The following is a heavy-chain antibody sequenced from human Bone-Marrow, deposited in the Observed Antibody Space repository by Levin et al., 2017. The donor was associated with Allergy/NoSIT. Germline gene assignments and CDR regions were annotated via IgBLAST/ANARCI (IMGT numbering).Heavy chain of an antibody. J-gene: IGHJ4*02. Sequence: GGSLRLSCAASGFSFPDAWMNWVRQAPGKGLEWVGRVKSKAVGETTEYTAPVKGRFIISRDDSKNTVYLQMNSLKIEDTAVYYCATDMSARWFNYWGQGTLVIVSS. V-gene: IGHV3-15*07. CDR2: VKSKAVGETT. D-gene: IGHD3-10*01. CDR3: ATDMSARWFNY. CDR1: GFSFPDAW.